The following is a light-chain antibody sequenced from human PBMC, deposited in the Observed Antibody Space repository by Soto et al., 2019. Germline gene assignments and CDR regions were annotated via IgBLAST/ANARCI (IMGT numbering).Light chain of an antibody. Sequence: DLVLTPSPDSLALSLGARATINCKSSQSILHSSNNKICLAWYQQKPGQPPKVLIYWASNRESGVPDRFSGSGSGTDFTLTISSLQAEDVAVYYCQQYYSIPWTFGQGTKVDIK. V-gene: IGKV4-1*01. CDR2: WAS. J-gene: IGKJ1*01. CDR3: QQYYSIPWT. CDR1: QSILHSSNNKIC.